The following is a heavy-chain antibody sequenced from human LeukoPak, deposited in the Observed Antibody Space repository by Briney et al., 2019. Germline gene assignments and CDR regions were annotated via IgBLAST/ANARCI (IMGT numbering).Heavy chain of an antibody. J-gene: IGHJ6*03. V-gene: IGHV1-69*05. CDR2: IIPMFGAA. CDR1: GGTFSKFG. CDR3: ATEGPNYYMDV. Sequence: SVKVSCKASGGTFSKFGISRVRQAPGEGLEWMGGIIPMFGAANYAQKFQGRITITTDESTTTAHMELISLTSDDTAVYFCATEGPNYYMDVWGKGTTVTVSS.